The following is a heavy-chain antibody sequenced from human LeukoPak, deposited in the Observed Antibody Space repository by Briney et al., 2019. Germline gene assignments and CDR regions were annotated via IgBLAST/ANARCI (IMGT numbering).Heavy chain of an antibody. D-gene: IGHD2-2*01. CDR1: GGTFSSYA. V-gene: IGHV1-69*05. Sequence: SVKVSCKASGGTFSSYAISWVRQAPGQGLEWMGGIIPIFGTANYAQKFQGRVTITTDESTSTAYMELSSLRSEDTAVYYCARGDIVVVPAAPAIEPYYYYYMDVWGKGTTVTVYS. CDR3: ARGDIVVVPAAPAIEPYYYYYMDV. CDR2: IIPIFGTA. J-gene: IGHJ6*03.